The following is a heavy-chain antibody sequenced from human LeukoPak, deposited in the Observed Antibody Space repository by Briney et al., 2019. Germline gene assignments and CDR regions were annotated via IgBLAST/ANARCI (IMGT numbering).Heavy chain of an antibody. CDR2: IYYSGST. D-gene: IGHD3-22*01. J-gene: IGHJ4*02. V-gene: IGHV4-39*02. CDR3: AREHYYDSQVGGVDY. Sequence: PSETLSLTCTVSGGSISSSSYYWGWIRQPPGKGLEWIGSIYYSGSTYYNPSLKSRVTISVDTSKNQFSLKLSSVTAADTAVYYCAREHYYDSQVGGVDYWGQGTLVTVSS. CDR1: GGSISSSSYY.